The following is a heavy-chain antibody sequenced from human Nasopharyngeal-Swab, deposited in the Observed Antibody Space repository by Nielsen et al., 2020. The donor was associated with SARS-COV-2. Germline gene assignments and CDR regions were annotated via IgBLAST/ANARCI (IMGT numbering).Heavy chain of an antibody. D-gene: IGHD6-13*01. CDR1: GFTFSSYG. J-gene: IGHJ6*02. CDR2: IWYDGSNK. V-gene: IGHV3-33*01. CDR3: ARDSSSGDGMDV. Sequence: GESLKISCAASGFTFSSYGMHWVRQAPGKGLEWVAVIWYDGSNKYYADSVKGRFTISRDNSKNTLYLQMNSLRAEDTAVYYCARDSSSGDGMDVWGQGTTVTVSS.